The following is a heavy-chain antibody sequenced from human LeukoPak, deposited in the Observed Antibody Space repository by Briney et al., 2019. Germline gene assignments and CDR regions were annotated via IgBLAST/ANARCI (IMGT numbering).Heavy chain of an antibody. CDR2: IYYSGST. J-gene: IGHJ4*02. Sequence: SETLSLTCTVSGGSISSYYWSWIRQPPGKGLEWIGYIYYSGSTNYNPSLKSRVTISVDTSKNQFSLKLSSVTAADTAVYYCASDHGIVGATIGFDYWGQGTLVTVSS. CDR1: GGSISSYY. CDR3: ASDHGIVGATIGFDY. V-gene: IGHV4-59*01. D-gene: IGHD1-26*01.